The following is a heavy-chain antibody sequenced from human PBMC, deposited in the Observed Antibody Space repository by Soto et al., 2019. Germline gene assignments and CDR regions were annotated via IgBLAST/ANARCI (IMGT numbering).Heavy chain of an antibody. J-gene: IGHJ6*02. CDR3: ARDRGYSSSLTNGGMDV. CDR1: GGSISSSY. CDR2: IYYSGST. Sequence: PSETLSLTCTVSGGSISSSYWSWIRQSPGKGLEWIAYIYYSGSTNYQPSLKSRVTMSVDTSKTQFSLKLSSVTAADTAVYYCARDRGYSSSLTNGGMDVWGQGTTVTVSS. D-gene: IGHD6-13*01. V-gene: IGHV4-59*01.